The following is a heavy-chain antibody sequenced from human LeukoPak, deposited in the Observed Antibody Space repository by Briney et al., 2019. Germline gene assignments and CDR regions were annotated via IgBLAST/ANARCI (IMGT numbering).Heavy chain of an antibody. CDR1: GGSISSYY. J-gene: IGHJ6*03. Sequence: SETLSLTCTVSGGSISSYYWSWIRQPPGPGLEWFGYIYYSGSTNYNPSLKSRVTISLDTSTNQFSLKLSSVTAADTAVYYCARAMYYHGSGSYIQYYMDVWGKGTTVSV. V-gene: IGHV4-59*01. D-gene: IGHD3-10*01. CDR2: IYYSGST. CDR3: ARAMYYHGSGSYIQYYMDV.